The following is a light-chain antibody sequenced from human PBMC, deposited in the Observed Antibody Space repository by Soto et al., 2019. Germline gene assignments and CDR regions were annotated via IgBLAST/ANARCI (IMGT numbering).Light chain of an antibody. V-gene: IGKV3-20*01. J-gene: IGKJ4*01. Sequence: EIVLTQSPGTLSLSPGERATLSCRASQSVSSTYLAWYQQKPGQAPRLLIYGASSRATGIPDRFSGSGSGTDFTLTISRLEPEDFAVYYFQPYGSFVLTFGGGTKVEIK. CDR3: QPYGSFVLT. CDR2: GAS. CDR1: QSVSSTY.